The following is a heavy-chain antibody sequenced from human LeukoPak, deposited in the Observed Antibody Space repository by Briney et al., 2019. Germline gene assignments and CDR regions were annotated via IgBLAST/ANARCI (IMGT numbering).Heavy chain of an antibody. J-gene: IGHJ5*02. CDR1: GGSISSGGYS. CDR2: IYHSGST. D-gene: IGHD6-19*01. Sequence: SETLSLTCAVSGGSISSGGYSWSWIRQPPGKGLEWIGYIYHSGSTYYNPSLKSRVTISVDRSKNQFSLKLSSVTAADTAVYYCARVGYSSXWSEXXPSXFDXWGXXTXXXVSS. CDR3: ARVGYSSXWSEXXPSXFDX. V-gene: IGHV4-30-2*01.